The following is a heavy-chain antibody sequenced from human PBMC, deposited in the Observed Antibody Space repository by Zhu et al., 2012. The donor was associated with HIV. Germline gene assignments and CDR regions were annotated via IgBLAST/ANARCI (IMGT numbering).Heavy chain of an antibody. CDR2: IYYSGTT. CDR1: GGSISSGDYY. J-gene: IGHJ3*02. CDR3: ARKQWELLSAFDT. Sequence: QVQLQESGPGLVKPSLTLSLTCTVSGGSISSGDYYWSWVRQSPVRGLEWIGYIYYSGTTYYIPSLKSRVTISVDTSKNQFSLKLTSVTAADTAMYYCARKQWELLSAFDTVGPRDNGHRLF. V-gene: IGHV4-30-4*08. D-gene: IGHD1-26*01.